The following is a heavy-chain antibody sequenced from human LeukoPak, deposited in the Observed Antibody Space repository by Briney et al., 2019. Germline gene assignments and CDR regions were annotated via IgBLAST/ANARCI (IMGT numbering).Heavy chain of an antibody. CDR1: GFTFSNAW. J-gene: IGHJ4*02. D-gene: IGHD3-10*01. Sequence: EGSLRLSCAASGFTFSNAWMSWVRQAPGKGLEWVGRIKSKTDGGTTDYAAPVKGRFTISRDDSKNTLYLQMNSLKTEDTAVYYCTTSMVRGVYAFDYWGQGTLVTVSS. CDR3: TTSMVRGVYAFDY. CDR2: IKSKTDGGTT. V-gene: IGHV3-15*01.